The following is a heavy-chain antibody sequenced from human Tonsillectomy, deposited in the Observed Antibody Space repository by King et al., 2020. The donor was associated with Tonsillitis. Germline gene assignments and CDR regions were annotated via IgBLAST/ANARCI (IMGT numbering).Heavy chain of an antibody. J-gene: IGHJ6*02. CDR2: ISSTSSYI. CDR1: GFTFSSYS. Sequence: VQLVESGGGLVKPGGSLRLSCAASGFTFSSYSMNWVRQAPGKGLEWVSFISSTSSYIYYADSVKGRFTISRDNAKISLYLQMNSLRAEDTAVYYCAKHRVTTVYYYYGMDVWGQGTTVTVSS. V-gene: IGHV3-21*01. CDR3: AKHRVTTVYYYYGMDV. D-gene: IGHD4-11*01.